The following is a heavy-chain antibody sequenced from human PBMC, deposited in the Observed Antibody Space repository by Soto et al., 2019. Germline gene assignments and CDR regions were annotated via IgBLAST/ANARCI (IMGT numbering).Heavy chain of an antibody. V-gene: IGHV3-64*02. CDR2: ISSNGGST. J-gene: IGHJ6*02. CDR1: GFTFSSYA. CDR3: ARELLLLWFGELFQGPMDV. D-gene: IGHD3-10*01. Sequence: GGALRLSCAASGFTFSSYAMHWVLQAPGKGLEYVSAISSNGGSTYYADSVKGRFTISRDNSKNTLYLQMGSLRAEDMAVYYCARELLLLWFGELFQGPMDVWGQGTTVTVSS.